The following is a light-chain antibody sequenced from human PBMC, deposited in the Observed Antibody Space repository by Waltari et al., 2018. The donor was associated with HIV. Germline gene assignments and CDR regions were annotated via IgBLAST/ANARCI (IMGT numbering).Light chain of an antibody. CDR3: NSWDTNPEGVV. Sequence: SELTQDPAVSVALGQTVRITCQGDSLRNYYATWYQQKPGQAPVLVIYGKNNRPSGIPDRFYGSSSGNTASLTITATQADDEADYYCNSWDTNPEGVVFGGGTKLTVL. CDR1: SLRNYY. CDR2: GKN. J-gene: IGLJ3*02. V-gene: IGLV3-19*01.